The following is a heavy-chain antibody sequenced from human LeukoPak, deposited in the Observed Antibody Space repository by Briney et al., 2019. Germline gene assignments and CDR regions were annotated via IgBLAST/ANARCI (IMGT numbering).Heavy chain of an antibody. V-gene: IGHV4-59*01. CDR3: ARAPRYSDSSGYPDAFDI. CDR2: IYYSGST. Sequence: SETLSLTCTVSGGSISSYYWSWIRQPPGKGLEWIGYIYYSGSTNYNPSLKSRVTISVDTSKNQFFLKLSSVTAADTAVYYCARAPRYSDSSGYPDAFDIWGQGTMVTVSS. J-gene: IGHJ3*02. CDR1: GGSISSYY. D-gene: IGHD3-22*01.